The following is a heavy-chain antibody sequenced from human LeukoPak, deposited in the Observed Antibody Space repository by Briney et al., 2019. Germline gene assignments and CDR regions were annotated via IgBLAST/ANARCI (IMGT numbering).Heavy chain of an antibody. CDR2: IYPGDSGT. V-gene: IGHV5-51*01. Sequence: ESLKISCKSSGYSFTSYWIGWVRQMPGKGLEWMGIIYPGDSGTRYSPSFQGQVTISADKSISTAYLQWSSLKASDTAMYYCARQDYDILTGYYFRFDPWGQGTPVTVSS. CDR3: ARQDYDILTGYYFRFDP. J-gene: IGHJ5*02. CDR1: GYSFTSYW. D-gene: IGHD3-9*01.